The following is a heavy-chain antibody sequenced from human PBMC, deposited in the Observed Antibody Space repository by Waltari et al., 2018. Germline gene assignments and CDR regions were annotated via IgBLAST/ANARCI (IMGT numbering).Heavy chain of an antibody. CDR1: GYTLTELS. J-gene: IGHJ4*02. D-gene: IGHD3-16*02. Sequence: QVQLVQSGAEVKKPGASVKVSCKVSGYTLTELSMPWVRRAPGKGLEWMGGLDPEDGETIYAQKFQGRVTMTEDTSTDTAYMELSSLRSEDTAVYYCALMITFGGVIGRLFDYWGQGTLVTVSS. CDR2: LDPEDGET. CDR3: ALMITFGGVIGRLFDY. V-gene: IGHV1-24*01.